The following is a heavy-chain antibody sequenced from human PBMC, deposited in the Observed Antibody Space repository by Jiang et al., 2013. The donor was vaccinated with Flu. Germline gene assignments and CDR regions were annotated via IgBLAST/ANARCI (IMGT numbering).Heavy chain of an antibody. CDR3: ARAISYTAQFDY. V-gene: IGHV1-69*01. J-gene: IGHJ4*02. Sequence: SGGTFSSYAISWVRQAPGQGLEWMGGIIPIFGTANYAQKFQGRVTITADESTSTAYMELSSLRSEDTAVYYCARAISYTAQFDYWGQGTLVTVSS. D-gene: IGHD5-18*01. CDR2: IIPIFGTA. CDR1: GGTFSSYA.